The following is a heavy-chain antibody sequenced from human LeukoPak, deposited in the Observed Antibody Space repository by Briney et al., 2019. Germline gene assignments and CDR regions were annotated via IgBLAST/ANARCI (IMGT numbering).Heavy chain of an antibody. V-gene: IGHV6-1*01. CDR2: TYYRSKWYN. D-gene: IGHD3-10*01. CDR1: GDSVSSNSAA. CDR3: ACTMVRGVHGPSGMDV. Sequence: SQTLSLTCAISGDSVSSNSAAWKWIRQSPSRGLEWLGRTYYRSKWYNDYAVSVKSRITINPDTSKNQFSLQLNSVTPEDTAVYYCACTMVRGVHGPSGMDVWGQGTTVTVSS. J-gene: IGHJ6*02.